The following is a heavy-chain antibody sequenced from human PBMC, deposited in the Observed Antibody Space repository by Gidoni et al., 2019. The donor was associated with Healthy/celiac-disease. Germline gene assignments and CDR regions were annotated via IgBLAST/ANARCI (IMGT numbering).Heavy chain of an antibody. D-gene: IGHD4-17*01. CDR3: ARDEAPTTVYDAFDI. Sequence: EVQLVESGGGLVKPGGSLRLSCAASGFTFSSYSMNWVRQAPGKGLEWVSSISSSSSYIYYADSVKGRFTISRDNAKNSLYLQMNSLRAEDTAVYYCARDEAPTTVYDAFDIWGQGTMVTVSS. CDR1: GFTFSSYS. J-gene: IGHJ3*02. V-gene: IGHV3-21*01. CDR2: ISSSSSYI.